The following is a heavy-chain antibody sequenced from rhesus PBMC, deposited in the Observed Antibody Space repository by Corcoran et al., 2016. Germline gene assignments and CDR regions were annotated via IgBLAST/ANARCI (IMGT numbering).Heavy chain of an antibody. CDR2: IYWDDDK. CDR3: ARGHYYNIWTGFDV. CDR1: GFSLTTSGMG. V-gene: IGHV2-174*01. Sequence: QVTLKESGPALVKPTQTLTLTCTFSGFSLTTSGMGVGWIRQPPGKALAWLALIYWDDDKRYSTSLKSRLTIYKDTSKNQVVLTMTNMDPVDTATYYCARGHYYNIWTGFDVWGPGVLVTVSS. J-gene: IGHJ5-1*01. D-gene: IGHD3-3*01.